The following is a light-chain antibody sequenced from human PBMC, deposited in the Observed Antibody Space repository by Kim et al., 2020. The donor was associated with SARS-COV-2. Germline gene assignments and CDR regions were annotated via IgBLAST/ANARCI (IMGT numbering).Light chain of an antibody. V-gene: IGKV3-20*01. J-gene: IGKJ4*01. CDR2: GAS. CDR1: QSVNSNY. CDR3: QQYVGSLT. Sequence: LSPGERATLSCRASQSVNSNYLTWYQQKPGQSPRLLIYGASSRATGIPDRFSGSGSGTDFTLTINRLEPEDFAVYYCQQYVGSLTFGGGTKVDIK.